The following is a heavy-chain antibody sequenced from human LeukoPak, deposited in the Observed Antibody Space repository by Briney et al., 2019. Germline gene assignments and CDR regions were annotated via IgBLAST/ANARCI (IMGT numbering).Heavy chain of an antibody. CDR2: ISYDGSNK. V-gene: IGHV3-30*04. CDR3: ARESSMIVEKYYFDY. CDR1: GFTFSSYA. D-gene: IGHD3-22*01. J-gene: IGHJ4*02. Sequence: PGRSLRLSCAASGFTFSSYAMHWVRQAPGKGLEWVAVISYDGSNKYYADSVKGRFTISRDNSKNTLYLQMNSLRAEDTAVYYCARESSMIVEKYYFDYWGPGTLVTVSS.